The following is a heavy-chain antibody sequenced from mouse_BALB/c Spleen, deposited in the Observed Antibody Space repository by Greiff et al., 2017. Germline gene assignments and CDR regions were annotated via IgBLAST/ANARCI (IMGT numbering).Heavy chain of an antibody. V-gene: IGHV1S81*02. CDR3: TREGTGISWFAY. Sequence: QVQLQQPGAELVKPGASVKLSCKASGYTFTSYYMYWVKQRPGQGLEWIGGINPSNGGTNYNEKFKSKAILTVDKSASTAYMQLSSLTSEDSAVYYCTREGTGISWFAYWGQGTLVTVSA. CDR1: GYTFTSYY. D-gene: IGHD4-1*01. CDR2: INPSNGGT. J-gene: IGHJ3*01.